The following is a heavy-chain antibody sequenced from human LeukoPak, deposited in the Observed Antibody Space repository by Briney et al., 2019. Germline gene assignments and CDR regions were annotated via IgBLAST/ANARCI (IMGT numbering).Heavy chain of an antibody. J-gene: IGHJ4*02. CDR2: IDPSDSYT. Sequence: GESLKISCKGSGYSFTSYWISWVRQMPGKGLEWMGRIDPSDSYTNYSPSFQGHATISADKSISTAYLQWSSLKASDTAMYYCARQGIDSSGYYTAFTFDYWGQGTLVTVSS. V-gene: IGHV5-10-1*01. D-gene: IGHD3-22*01. CDR1: GYSFTSYW. CDR3: ARQGIDSSGYYTAFTFDY.